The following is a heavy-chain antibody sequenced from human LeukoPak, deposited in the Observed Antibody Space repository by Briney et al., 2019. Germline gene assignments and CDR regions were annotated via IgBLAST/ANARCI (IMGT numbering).Heavy chain of an antibody. Sequence: GGSLRLSCAASGLTFSSYAMAWVRQAPGKGLEWVSTINGSGVSTYYGDSVKGRFTISRDNSKNTLYLQMNSLRVEDTAVYYCASQYIEVNCYYHMDVWGTGTTVIVSS. CDR2: INGSGVST. CDR1: GLTFSSYA. CDR3: ASQYIEVNCYYHMDV. V-gene: IGHV3-23*01. J-gene: IGHJ6*03. D-gene: IGHD1-1*01.